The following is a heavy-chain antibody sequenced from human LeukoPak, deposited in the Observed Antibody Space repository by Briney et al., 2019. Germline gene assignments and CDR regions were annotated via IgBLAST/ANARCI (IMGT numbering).Heavy chain of an antibody. CDR2: ISSSGSTI. D-gene: IGHD3-22*01. Sequence: PGGSLRLSCAASGFTFSSYEMNWVRQAPGKGLEWVSYISSSGSTIYYADSVKGRFTISRDNAKNPLYLQMNSLRAEDTAVYYCARNGYYYDSSGYYFDYWGQGTLVTVSS. V-gene: IGHV3-48*03. CDR3: ARNGYYYDSSGYYFDY. J-gene: IGHJ4*02. CDR1: GFTFSSYE.